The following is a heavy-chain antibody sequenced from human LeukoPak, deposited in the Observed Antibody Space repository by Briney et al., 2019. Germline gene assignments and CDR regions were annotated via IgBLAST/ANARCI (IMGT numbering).Heavy chain of an antibody. J-gene: IGHJ6*02. CDR3: ARDPTAAGTRYGMDV. Sequence: ASVKVSCKASGYTFTSYAMNWVRQAPGQGLEWMGGIIPIFGTANYAQKFQGRVTITADESTSTAYMELSSLRSEDTAVYYCARDPTAAGTRYGMDVWGQGTTVTVSS. CDR2: IIPIFGTA. V-gene: IGHV1-69*13. D-gene: IGHD6-13*01. CDR1: GYTFTSYA.